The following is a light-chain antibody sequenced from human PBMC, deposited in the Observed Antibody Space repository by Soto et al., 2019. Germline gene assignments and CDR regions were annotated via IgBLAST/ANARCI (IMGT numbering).Light chain of an antibody. Sequence: DIQMTQSPSSLSASVGDRVTITCRASQGIGNYLAWYQQKPGKVPKNFIYDASTLQSGVPSRFSGSGSGTDFTLTISSLQPEDVATYYCQKYYTAPETFGQGTKVEIK. J-gene: IGKJ1*01. CDR1: QGIGNY. V-gene: IGKV1-27*01. CDR2: DAS. CDR3: QKYYTAPET.